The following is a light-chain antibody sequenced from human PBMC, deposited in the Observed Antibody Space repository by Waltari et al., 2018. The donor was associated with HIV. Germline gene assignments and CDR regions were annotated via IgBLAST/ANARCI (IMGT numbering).Light chain of an antibody. CDR1: SSDLRIYNS. CDR2: EVS. J-gene: IGLJ3*02. CDR3: ASYISSSSPE. Sequence: QSALTQPASVSGSPGQSITISCTGTSSDLRIYNSVSWYQHHPGKAPKVIIYEVSNRPSGVSSRFSGSISANPASLTISGLQAEDEAVYFCASYISSSSPEFGGGTKVTVL. V-gene: IGLV2-14*01.